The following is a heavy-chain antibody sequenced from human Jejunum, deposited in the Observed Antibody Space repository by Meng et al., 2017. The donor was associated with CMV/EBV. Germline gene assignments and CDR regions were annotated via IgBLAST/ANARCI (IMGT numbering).Heavy chain of an antibody. Sequence: CTVSGGSISSYYWTWIRQPPGKGLEWIGYIFYSGSTNYNPSLKSRVTISVDTSKNQFSLNLSSVTAADTAVYYCARASGWYFFDYWGQGTLVTVPS. CDR1: GGSISSYY. V-gene: IGHV4-59*01. J-gene: IGHJ4*02. CDR3: ARASGWYFFDY. D-gene: IGHD6-19*01. CDR2: IFYSGST.